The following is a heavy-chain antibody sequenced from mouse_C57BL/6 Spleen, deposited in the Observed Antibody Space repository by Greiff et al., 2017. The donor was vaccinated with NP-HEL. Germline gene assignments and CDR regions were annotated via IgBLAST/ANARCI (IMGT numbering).Heavy chain of an antibody. Sequence: VQLQQSGPELVKPGASVKISCKASGYAFSSSWMNWVKQRPGKGLEWIGRIYPGDGDTNYNGKFKGKATLTADKSSSTAYMQLSSLTSVDSAVYFCARSSQLRGPWFAYWGQGTLVTVSA. V-gene: IGHV1-82*01. J-gene: IGHJ3*01. D-gene: IGHD1-1*01. CDR1: GYAFSSSW. CDR2: IYPGDGDT. CDR3: ARSSQLRGPWFAY.